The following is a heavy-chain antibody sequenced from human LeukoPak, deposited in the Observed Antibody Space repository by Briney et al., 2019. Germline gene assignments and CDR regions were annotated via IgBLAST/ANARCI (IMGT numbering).Heavy chain of an antibody. J-gene: IGHJ5*02. CDR1: GGSISSYY. D-gene: IGHD6-13*01. CDR3: ARRRRAAAAHNWFDP. Sequence: SETLSLTCTVSGGSISSYYWSWIQQPPGKGLEWIGYIYYSGSTNYNPSLKSRVTISVDTSKNQFSLKLSSVTAADTAVYYCARRRRAAAAHNWFDPWGQGTLVTVSS. V-gene: IGHV4-59*08. CDR2: IYYSGST.